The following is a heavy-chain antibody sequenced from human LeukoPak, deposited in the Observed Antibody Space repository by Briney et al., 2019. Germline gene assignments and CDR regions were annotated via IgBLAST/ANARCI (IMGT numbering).Heavy chain of an antibody. Sequence: SETLSLICTVSGGSISSYYWSWIRQPPGKGLEWIGYIYYSGSTNYNPSLKSRVTISVDTSKNQFSLKLSSVTAADTAVYYCARDLEWLRLRGARFGYWGQGTLVTVSS. CDR3: ARDLEWLRLRGARFGY. D-gene: IGHD5-12*01. J-gene: IGHJ4*02. CDR1: GGSISSYY. CDR2: IYYSGST. V-gene: IGHV4-59*12.